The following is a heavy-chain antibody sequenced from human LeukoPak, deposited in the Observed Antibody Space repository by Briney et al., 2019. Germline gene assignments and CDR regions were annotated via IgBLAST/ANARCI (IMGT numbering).Heavy chain of an antibody. V-gene: IGHV4-31*03. CDR3: ARGDSNIVVVPAELIAFDI. D-gene: IGHD2-2*01. Sequence: SETLSLTCTVSGGSISSGGYYWSWIRQHPGEGLEWIGYIYYTGTTYYNPPLKSRLTISVDTSKNQFSLKLSPVTAADTAVYYCARGDSNIVVVPAELIAFDIWGQGTMVTVSS. CDR1: GGSISSGGYY. J-gene: IGHJ3*02. CDR2: IYYTGTT.